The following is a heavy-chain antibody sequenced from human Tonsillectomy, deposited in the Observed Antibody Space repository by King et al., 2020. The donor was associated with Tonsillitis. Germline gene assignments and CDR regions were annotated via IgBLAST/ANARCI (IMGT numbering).Heavy chain of an antibody. J-gene: IGHJ6*02. CDR1: GFTFSTYG. CDR2: IRYDGSNK. V-gene: IGHV3-30*02. Sequence: VQLVESGGGVVQPGGSLRLSCAASGFTFSTYGMHWVRQAPGKGLEWVAFIRYDGSNKYYADSVKGRFTISRDNSKNTLYLQMNSLRAEDTAVYYCAKDILATGFGEFGGDYYYDGMDVWGQGTTVTVSS. D-gene: IGHD3-10*01. CDR3: AKDILATGFGEFGGDYYYDGMDV.